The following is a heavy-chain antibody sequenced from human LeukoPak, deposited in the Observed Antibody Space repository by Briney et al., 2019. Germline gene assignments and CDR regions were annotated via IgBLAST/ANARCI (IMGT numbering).Heavy chain of an antibody. D-gene: IGHD6-13*01. CDR3: ASPLPNSSSWYWGLDY. V-gene: IGHV3-53*01. CDR2: IYSGGST. CDR1: GFTVSSNY. J-gene: IGHJ4*02. Sequence: GGSLRLSCAASGFTVSSNYMSWVRQAPGKGLEWVSVIYSGGSTYYADSVKGRFTISRDNSKNTLYLQMNSLRAEDTAVYYCASPLPNSSSWYWGLDYWGQGTLVTASS.